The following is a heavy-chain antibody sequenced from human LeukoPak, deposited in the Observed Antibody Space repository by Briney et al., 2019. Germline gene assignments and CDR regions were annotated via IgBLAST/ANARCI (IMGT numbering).Heavy chain of an antibody. CDR2: IKQDGSEK. D-gene: IGHD3-3*01. V-gene: IGHV3-7*01. CDR1: GFTFSSYW. Sequence: GGSLRLSCAASGFTFSSYWMSWVRQALGKGLEWVANIKQDGSEKYYVDSVKGRFTISRDNAKNSLYLQMNSLRAEDTAVYYCANNYDFWSGYYPFDYWGQGTLVTVSS. CDR3: ANNYDFWSGYYPFDY. J-gene: IGHJ4*02.